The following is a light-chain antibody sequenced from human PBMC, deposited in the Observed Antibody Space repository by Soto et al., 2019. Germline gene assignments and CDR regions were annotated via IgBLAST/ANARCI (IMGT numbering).Light chain of an antibody. CDR1: QSVSSTY. CDR2: GAS. CDR3: QQYANWPLIT. V-gene: IGKV3-15*01. J-gene: IGKJ5*01. Sequence: DIGLKKSPGTVALSPEERATLSCRPSQSVSSTYLIRYQQKPGQAPRLLIYGASTRATGIPARFSGSGSGTEFTLTISSLQSEDFAVYYCQQYANWPLITFGQGTRLEIK.